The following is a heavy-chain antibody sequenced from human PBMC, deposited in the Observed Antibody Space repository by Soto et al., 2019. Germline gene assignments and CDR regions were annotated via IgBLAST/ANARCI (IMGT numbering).Heavy chain of an antibody. D-gene: IGHD4-17*01. Sequence: SETLSLTCTVSGGSISTYYWSWIRQPPGKGLEWIGYIDYSGTTSYNPSLKSRVTMSVDTSKNQFSLRLSSVTTADTAVYYCARVLDYSAYIHNLFDSCGHGSLDTGSS. V-gene: IGHV4-59*01. J-gene: IGHJ5*01. CDR2: IDYSGTT. CDR3: ARVLDYSAYIHNLFDS. CDR1: GGSISTYY.